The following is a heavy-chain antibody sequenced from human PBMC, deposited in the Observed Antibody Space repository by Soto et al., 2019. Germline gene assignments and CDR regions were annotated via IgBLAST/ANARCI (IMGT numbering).Heavy chain of an antibody. V-gene: IGHV3-23*01. CDR2: ISGSGGST. CDR3: TKGSWVRDPTIYYYCYSMNV. J-gene: IGHJ6*02. D-gene: IGHD1-26*01. CDR1: GFTFSSYA. Sequence: EVQLLESGGGLVQPGGSLRLSCAASGFTFSSYAMSWVRQAPGKGLEWVSAISGSGGSTYYADSLKGRFTISSNNSKNTLYLQIDSLRDEDTAVYYCTKGSWVRDPTIYYYCYSMNVWGQGTTVTVSS.